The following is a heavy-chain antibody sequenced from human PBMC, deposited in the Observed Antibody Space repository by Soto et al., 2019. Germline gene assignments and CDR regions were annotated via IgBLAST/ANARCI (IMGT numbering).Heavy chain of an antibody. CDR2: ISVFNGNT. CDR3: GRDGSGGIIDS. J-gene: IGHJ3*01. Sequence: QVQLVQSEAEVKKPGASVKVSCKTSGYTFTGYGINWVRQAPGHGLEWMGWISVFNGNTKYGQNIQDRVIMTTDTSTSTAYMELRSLRSDDTAVYFCGRDGSGGIIDSWGQGTMLIVSS. CDR1: GYTFTGYG. D-gene: IGHD2-15*01. V-gene: IGHV1-18*01.